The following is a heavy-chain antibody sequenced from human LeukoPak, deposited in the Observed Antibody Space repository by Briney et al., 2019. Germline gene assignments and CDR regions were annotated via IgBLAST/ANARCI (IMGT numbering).Heavy chain of an antibody. Sequence: QSGGSLRLSCTASGFTFGDYAMSWVRQAPGKGLEWVGFIRSKAYGGTTEYAASVKGRFPISRDDSKSIAYLQMNSLKTEDTAVYYCTRVGREPYWGQGTLVTVSS. CDR2: IRSKAYGGTT. D-gene: IGHD1-26*01. V-gene: IGHV3-49*04. CDR1: GFTFGDYA. CDR3: TRVGREPY. J-gene: IGHJ4*02.